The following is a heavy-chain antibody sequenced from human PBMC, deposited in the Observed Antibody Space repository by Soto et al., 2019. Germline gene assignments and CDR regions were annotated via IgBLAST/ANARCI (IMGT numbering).Heavy chain of an antibody. CDR3: ASAIKYSNHSRSFAP. Sequence: QVQLVQSGAEVKKPGASVKVSCKASGYIFTNYDINGVRQGTGKGLEYLGWINPNSGNTGYEQKVKGRVTMTRNTCINTAYMAPHSLSPAAPAVYYCASAIKYSNHSRSFAPWGQGTLVTVSS. V-gene: IGHV1-8*01. CDR2: INPNSGNT. D-gene: IGHD4-4*01. CDR1: GYIFTNYD. J-gene: IGHJ5*02.